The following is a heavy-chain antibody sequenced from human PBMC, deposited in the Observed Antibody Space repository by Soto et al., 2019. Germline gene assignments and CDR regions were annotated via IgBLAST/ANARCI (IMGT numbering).Heavy chain of an antibody. Sequence: GGLLSLYRAAAGFTFSDYYMGWSRQAPGKRLEWVSYXXGXXDXXXXXDXXXGRFTISRDNAKNSLILQMTSLRVEDTAIYYCASSCGDDEWCYFDYWGQGAYVPASS. CDR3: ASSCGDDEWCYFDY. V-gene: IGHV3-11*01. D-gene: IGHD2-8*01. J-gene: IGHJ4*02. CDR1: GFTFSDYY. CDR2: XXGXXDXX.